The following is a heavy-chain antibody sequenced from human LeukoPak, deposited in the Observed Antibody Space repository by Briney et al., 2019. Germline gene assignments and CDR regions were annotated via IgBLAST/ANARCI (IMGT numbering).Heavy chain of an antibody. Sequence: GGSLRLSCAASGFTVSSNYMSWVRQAPGKGLEWVSVIYSGGSTYYADSVKGRFTVSRHNSENTLYLQMNSLRPEDTAVYYCAREYSSSRSDAFDVWGQGTMVSVSS. J-gene: IGHJ3*01. CDR1: GFTVSSNY. CDR2: IYSGGST. D-gene: IGHD6-13*01. V-gene: IGHV3-53*04. CDR3: AREYSSSRSDAFDV.